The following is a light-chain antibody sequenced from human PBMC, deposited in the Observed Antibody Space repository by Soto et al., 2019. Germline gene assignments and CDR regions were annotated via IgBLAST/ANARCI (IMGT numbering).Light chain of an antibody. CDR1: QHVSSN. V-gene: IGKV3-15*01. J-gene: IGKJ2*01. Sequence: EIVMTQSPATLSVSPGGSATLSCRASQHVSSNFAWYRQKPGQAPTLLIYRASTRATGIPARFSGSGSGTEFTLTISSLQAEDFAVYYCQHYNNWPYTFGQGTKLEIK. CDR3: QHYNNWPYT. CDR2: RAS.